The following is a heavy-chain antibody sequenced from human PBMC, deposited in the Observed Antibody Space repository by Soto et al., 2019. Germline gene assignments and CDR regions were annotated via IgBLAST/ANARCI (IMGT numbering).Heavy chain of an antibody. V-gene: IGHV4-4*02. Sequence: QVQLQESGPGLVKSSGTLSLTCAVSGDYISGDKWWSWVRQPPGKGLEWIGEIHHSGRTNYNPSLKSRVTILVEKSKNQVSLELSSMTAADTAVYYCARGGDWQFDYWGQGTLVTVSS. J-gene: IGHJ4*02. CDR3: ARGGDWQFDY. CDR2: IHHSGRT. D-gene: IGHD2-21*02. CDR1: GDYISGDKW.